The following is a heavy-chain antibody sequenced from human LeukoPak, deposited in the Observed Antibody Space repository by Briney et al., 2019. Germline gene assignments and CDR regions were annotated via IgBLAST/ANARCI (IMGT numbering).Heavy chain of an antibody. CDR1: GGSFSGYY. V-gene: IGHV4-34*01. CDR2: INHSGST. D-gene: IGHD5-18*01. J-gene: IGHJ4*02. Sequence: SETLSLTCAVYGGSFSGYYWSWIRQPPGKGLEWIGEINHSGSTNYNPSLKSRVTLSVHTSKNQFSLKLSTVTAAYTAVYYWARAYPGSAYSYGYSPPFGYWGQGTLVTVSS. CDR3: ARAYPGSAYSYGYSPPFGY.